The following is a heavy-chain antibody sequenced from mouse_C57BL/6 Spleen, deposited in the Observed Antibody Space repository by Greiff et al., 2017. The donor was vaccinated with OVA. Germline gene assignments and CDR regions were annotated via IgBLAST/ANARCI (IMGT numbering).Heavy chain of an antibody. CDR1: GYAFTNYL. CDR2: INPGSGGT. V-gene: IGHV1-54*01. Sequence: QVQLKESGAELVRPGTSVKLSCKASGYAFTNYLIEWVKQRPGQGLEWIGVINPGSGGTNYNEKFKGKATLTADKSSSTAYMQLSSLTSEDSAVYFCASYSNLDYWGQGTTLIVSS. CDR3: ASYSNLDY. D-gene: IGHD2-5*01. J-gene: IGHJ2*01.